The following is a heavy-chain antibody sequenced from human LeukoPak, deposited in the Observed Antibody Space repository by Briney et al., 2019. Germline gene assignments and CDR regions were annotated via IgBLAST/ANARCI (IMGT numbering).Heavy chain of an antibody. D-gene: IGHD5-24*01. J-gene: IGHJ4*02. CDR1: GFTFSSYA. Sequence: PGRSLRLSCAASGFTFSSYAMHWVRQAPGKGLEWVAVISYDGSNKYYADSVKGRFTISRDNSKNTLYLQMNSLRAEDTAVYYCARDGEMATLYYFGYWGQGTLVTVSS. CDR2: ISYDGSNK. V-gene: IGHV3-30*04. CDR3: ARDGEMATLYYFGY.